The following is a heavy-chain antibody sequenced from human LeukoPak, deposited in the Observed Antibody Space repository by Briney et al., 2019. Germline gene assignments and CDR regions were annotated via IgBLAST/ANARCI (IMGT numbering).Heavy chain of an antibody. CDR3: ARGVLLWFGELESFDY. CDR2: IYHSGST. D-gene: IGHD3-10*01. V-gene: IGHV4-30-2*01. CDR1: GGSISSGGYS. J-gene: IGHJ4*02. Sequence: SQTLSLTCAVSGGSISSGGYSWSWIRQPPGKGLEWIGYIYHSGSTYYNPSLKSRVTISVDRSKNQFSLKLSSVTAADTAVYYCARGVLLWFGELESFDYWGQGTLVTVS.